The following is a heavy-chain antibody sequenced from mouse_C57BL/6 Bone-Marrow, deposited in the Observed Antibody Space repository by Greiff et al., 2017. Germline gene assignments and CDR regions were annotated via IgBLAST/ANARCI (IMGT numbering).Heavy chain of an antibody. CDR2: IDPSDSYT. CDR3: ARGGEGYYVDWYFDV. J-gene: IGHJ1*03. CDR1: GYTFTSYW. Sequence: QVQLQQPGAELVRPGTSVKLSCKASGYTFTSYWMHWVKQRPGQGLEWIGVIDPSDSYTNYNQKFKGKATLTVDTSSSTAYMQLSSLTSEDSAVYYGARGGEGYYVDWYFDVWGTGTTVTVSS. V-gene: IGHV1-59*01. D-gene: IGHD2-3*01.